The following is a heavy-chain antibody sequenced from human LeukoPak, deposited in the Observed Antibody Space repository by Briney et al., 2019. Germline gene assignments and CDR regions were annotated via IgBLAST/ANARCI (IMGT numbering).Heavy chain of an antibody. J-gene: IGHJ3*02. CDR3: ARDLRGAFDI. CDR2: TKQDGGEK. D-gene: IGHD1-26*01. V-gene: IGHV3-7*01. Sequence: GGSLRLSCAASGFTFSSYGMSWVRQAPGKGLEWVANTKQDGGEKYYVDSAKGRFTISRDNAKNSLYLQMNSLRAEDTAVYYCARDLRGAFDIWGHGTMVTVSS. CDR1: GFTFSSYG.